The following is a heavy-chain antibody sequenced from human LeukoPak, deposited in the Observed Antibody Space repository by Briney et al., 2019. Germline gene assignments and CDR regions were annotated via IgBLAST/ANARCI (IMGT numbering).Heavy chain of an antibody. D-gene: IGHD4-17*01. V-gene: IGHV1-8*01. CDR2: MSPNSGDT. J-gene: IGHJ4*02. Sequence: ASVKVSCKASGYTFTSYDFNWVRQATGQRPEWMGWMSPNSGDTGYAQKFQGRVTMTRNTSISTAYMELSSLRSEDTAVYYCARVKGYGDYLFDYWGQGTLVTVSS. CDR3: ARVKGYGDYLFDY. CDR1: GYTFTSYD.